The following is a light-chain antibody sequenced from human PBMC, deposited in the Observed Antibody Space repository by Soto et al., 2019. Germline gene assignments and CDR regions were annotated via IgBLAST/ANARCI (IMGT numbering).Light chain of an antibody. CDR2: GAS. J-gene: IGKJ1*01. V-gene: IGKV1-6*01. Sequence: AIQMTQSPSSLSASVGDRVTISCRASQAIRNDLGWYQQKPGKAPNLLIYGASSLESGVPSRFSGSGSGTDFTLTLSSLQPEDFATYYCLHDNNYPWTFGQGTKVEI. CDR1: QAIRND. CDR3: LHDNNYPWT.